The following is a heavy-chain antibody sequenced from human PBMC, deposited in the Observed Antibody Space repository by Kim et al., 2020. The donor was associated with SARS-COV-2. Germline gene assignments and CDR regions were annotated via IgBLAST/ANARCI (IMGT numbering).Heavy chain of an antibody. CDR1: GYTFTSYA. J-gene: IGHJ6*02. V-gene: IGHV1-3*01. CDR3: ARDLLKDYGGAYYYYYGMDV. D-gene: IGHD4-17*01. Sequence: ASVKVSCRASGYTFTSYAMHWVRQAPGQRLEWMGWINAGNGNTKYSQKFQGRVTITRDTSASTAYMELSSLRSEDTAVYYCARDLLKDYGGAYYYYYGMDVWGQGTPVNVSS. CDR2: INAGNGNT.